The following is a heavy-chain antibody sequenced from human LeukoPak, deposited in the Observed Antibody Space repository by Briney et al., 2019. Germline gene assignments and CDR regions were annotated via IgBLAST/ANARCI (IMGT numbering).Heavy chain of an antibody. D-gene: IGHD3-10*01. Sequence: GGSLRLSCAASGFTFSSYEMNWVRQAPGKGLEWGSYISSSGSTIYYAASVKGRFTISRDNAKNSLYLQMNSLRAEDTAVYYCARDPYYGSGVLDYWGQGTLVTVSS. J-gene: IGHJ4*02. CDR3: ARDPYYGSGVLDY. CDR1: GFTFSSYE. CDR2: ISSSGSTI. V-gene: IGHV3-48*03.